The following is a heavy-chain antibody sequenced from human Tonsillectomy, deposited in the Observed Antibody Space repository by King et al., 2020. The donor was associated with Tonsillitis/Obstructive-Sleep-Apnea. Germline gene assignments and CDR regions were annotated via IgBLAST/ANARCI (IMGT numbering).Heavy chain of an antibody. Sequence: TLQESGPTLVKPTQTLTLTCTFSGFSLSTSGVGVGWIRQPPGKALEWLALIYWDDDKRYSPSLKSRLTITKDTSKNQVVLTMTNMDPVDTATYYCAPLGTVITGTTIITCFDPWGQGTLVTVSS. CDR2: IYWDDDK. V-gene: IGHV2-5*02. J-gene: IGHJ5*02. D-gene: IGHD1-7*01. CDR1: GFSLSTSGVG. CDR3: APLGTVITGTTIITCFDP.